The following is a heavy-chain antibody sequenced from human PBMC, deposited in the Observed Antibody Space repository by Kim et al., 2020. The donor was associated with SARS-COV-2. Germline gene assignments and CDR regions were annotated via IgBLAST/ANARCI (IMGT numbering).Heavy chain of an antibody. J-gene: IGHJ4*02. Sequence: TSGADAIYNTDSVKGRFTTSRDNPKNSMYLLLNSLRTDDTAIYYCARFPDYWGQGTLVTVSS. D-gene: IGHD5-12*01. V-gene: IGHV3-11*01. CDR2: TSGADAI. CDR3: ARFPDY.